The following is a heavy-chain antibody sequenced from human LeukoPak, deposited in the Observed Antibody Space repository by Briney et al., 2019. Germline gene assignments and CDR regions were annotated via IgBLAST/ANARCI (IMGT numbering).Heavy chain of an antibody. D-gene: IGHD2-15*01. CDR3: ARDLGYCSGGSCYYYGMYI. Sequence: GGSLRLSGAASGFTFSSYSMSWVRQAPGKGLEWVSSITSSSSYIYYADSVRGRFTISRDNAKNSLYLQMSSLRADDTAVYYCARDLGYCSGGSCYYYGMYILGQGTTVTVSS. J-gene: IGHJ6*02. CDR2: ITSSSSYI. V-gene: IGHV3-21*01. CDR1: GFTFSSYS.